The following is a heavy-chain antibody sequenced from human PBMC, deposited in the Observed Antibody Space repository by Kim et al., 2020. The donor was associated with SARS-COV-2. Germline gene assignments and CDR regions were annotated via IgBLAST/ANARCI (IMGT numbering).Heavy chain of an antibody. Sequence: GGSLRLSCAASGFTFSSYWMSWVRQAPGKGLEWVANIKQDGSEKYYVDSVKGRFTISRDNAKNSLYLQMNSLRAEDTAVYYCAREKRRFLEWLFPCEYFDYWGQGTLVTVSS. CDR3: AREKRRFLEWLFPCEYFDY. CDR1: GFTFSSYW. CDR2: IKQDGSEK. D-gene: IGHD3-3*01. V-gene: IGHV3-7*01. J-gene: IGHJ4*02.